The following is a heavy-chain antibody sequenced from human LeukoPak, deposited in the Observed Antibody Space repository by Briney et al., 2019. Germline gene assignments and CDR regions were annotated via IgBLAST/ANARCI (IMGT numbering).Heavy chain of an antibody. CDR2: MYHSGST. CDR3: ARLWLLNLDK. J-gene: IGHJ4*02. D-gene: IGHD6-19*01. CDR1: GFTFSDYSM. Sequence: GSLRLSCAASGFTFSDYSMSWVRQPPGKGLEWIGDMYHSGSTKYNPSLKSRVTISVDKSKNQFSLKLSSVTAADTAVYYCARLWLLNLDKWGQGTLVTVSS. V-gene: IGHV4-4*02.